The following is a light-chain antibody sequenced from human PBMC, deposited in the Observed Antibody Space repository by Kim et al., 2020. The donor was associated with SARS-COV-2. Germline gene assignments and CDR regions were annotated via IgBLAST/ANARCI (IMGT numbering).Light chain of an antibody. CDR2: TTS. J-gene: IGKJ1*01. Sequence: AIQMTQSPSSLSVSVGDRVTITCRASQDIRNDLGWFQRKPGKAPKLLIYTTSSLESGVPSRFSGSGFGTDFTLTISSLQPEDFATYYCLQEYSYPMTFGQGTKVDIK. CDR1: QDIRND. CDR3: LQEYSYPMT. V-gene: IGKV1-6*01.